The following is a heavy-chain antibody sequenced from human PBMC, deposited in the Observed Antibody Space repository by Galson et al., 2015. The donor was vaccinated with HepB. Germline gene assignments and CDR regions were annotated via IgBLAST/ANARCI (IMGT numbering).Heavy chain of an antibody. CDR2: ISSSSSTI. Sequence: SLRLSCAASGFTFSSYSMNWVRQAPGKGLEWVSYISSSSSTIYYADSVKGRFTISRDNAKNSLYLQMNSLRDEDTAVYYCARGGWEVPAARYFQGPPNWFDPWGQGTLVTVSS. D-gene: IGHD2-2*01. CDR1: GFTFSSYS. J-gene: IGHJ5*02. V-gene: IGHV3-48*02. CDR3: ARGGWEVPAARYFQGPPNWFDP.